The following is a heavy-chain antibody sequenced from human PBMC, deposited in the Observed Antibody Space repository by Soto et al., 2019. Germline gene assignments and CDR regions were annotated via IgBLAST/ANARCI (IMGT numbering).Heavy chain of an antibody. V-gene: IGHV3-30-3*01. CDR2: ISYDGSNK. CDR1: GFTFSSYA. D-gene: IGHD2-2*01. CDR3: ARDQYCSSTSCYYVYYYYYGMDV. Sequence: GGSLRLSCAASGFTFSSYAMHWVRQAPGKGLEWVAVISYDGSNKYYADSVKGRFTISRDNSKNTLYLQMNSLRAEDTAVYYCARDQYCSSTSCYYVYYYYYGMDVWGQGTTVTVSS. J-gene: IGHJ6*02.